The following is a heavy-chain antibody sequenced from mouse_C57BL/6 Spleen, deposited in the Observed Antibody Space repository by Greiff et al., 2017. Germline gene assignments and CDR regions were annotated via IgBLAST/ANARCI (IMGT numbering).Heavy chain of an antibody. Sequence: QVTLKESGPGILQSSQTLSLTCSFSGFSLSTSGMGVSWIRQPSGKGLEWLAHFYWDDDKRYNPSLKSRLTISKDTSRNQVFLKITSVDTADTATNYCARSLGSSPYYDAMDYWGQGTSVTVSS. CDR1: GFSLSTSGMG. V-gene: IGHV8-12*01. CDR2: FYWDDDK. J-gene: IGHJ4*01. CDR3: ARSLGSSPYYDAMDY. D-gene: IGHD1-1*01.